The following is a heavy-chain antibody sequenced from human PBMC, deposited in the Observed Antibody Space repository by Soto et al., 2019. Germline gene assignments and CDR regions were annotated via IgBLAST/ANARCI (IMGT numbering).Heavy chain of an antibody. J-gene: IGHJ5*02. CDR2: IYFSGRT. CDR1: GGSISSYY. D-gene: IGHD1-7*01. CDR3: ARAYYGTKGYSLDP. V-gene: IGHV4-59*01. Sequence: SETLSLTCTVSGGSISSYYWSWIRQPPGKGLEWIGYIYFSGRTNYNPSLKSRVTISVDTSKNQFSLKLSSVPAADTAVYYCARAYYGTKGYSLDPRGVGTLVTVSS.